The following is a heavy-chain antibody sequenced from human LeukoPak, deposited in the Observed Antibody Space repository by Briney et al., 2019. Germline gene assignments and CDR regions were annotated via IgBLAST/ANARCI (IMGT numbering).Heavy chain of an antibody. J-gene: IGHJ4*02. CDR2: ITASDGNT. CDR3: AKVGYCSGSGCCYDH. Sequence: GGSLRVSCAASGFTFSSYAMSWVRQAPGKGLEWVSAITASDGNTYYADSVKGRFTISRDNSKSTLFLQMNSLRGEDTAVYYCAKVGYCSGSGCCYDHWGQGTLVTVSS. V-gene: IGHV3-23*01. CDR1: GFTFSSYA. D-gene: IGHD2-15*01.